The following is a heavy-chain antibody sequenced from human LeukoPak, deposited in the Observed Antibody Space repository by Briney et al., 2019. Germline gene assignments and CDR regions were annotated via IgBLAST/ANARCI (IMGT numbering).Heavy chain of an antibody. Sequence: GESLKISCKASGYSFTSYWIGWVRQMPGKGLEWMGIIYPGDSGTRYSPSYQGQVTISADKSITTAYLQWNSLMASDTAIYYCARQKSTGTYYGWFDPWGQGTLVTVSS. J-gene: IGHJ5*02. CDR1: GYSFTSYW. CDR2: IYPGDSGT. D-gene: IGHD1-26*01. V-gene: IGHV5-51*01. CDR3: ARQKSTGTYYGWFDP.